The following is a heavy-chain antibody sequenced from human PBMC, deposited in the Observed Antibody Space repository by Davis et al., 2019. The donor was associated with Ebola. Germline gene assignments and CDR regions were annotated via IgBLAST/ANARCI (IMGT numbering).Heavy chain of an antibody. Sequence: SETLSLTCAVYGGSFSGYYWSWIRQPPGKGLEWIGEINHSGSTNYNPSLKSRVTISVDTSKNQFSLKLSSVTAADTAVYYCARLAAADEGLDYWGQGTLVTVSS. CDR2: INHSGST. J-gene: IGHJ4*02. D-gene: IGHD6-13*01. V-gene: IGHV4-34*01. CDR3: ARLAAADEGLDY. CDR1: GGSFSGYY.